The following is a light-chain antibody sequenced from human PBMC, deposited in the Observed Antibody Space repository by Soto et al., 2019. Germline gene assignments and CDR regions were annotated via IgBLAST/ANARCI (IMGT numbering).Light chain of an antibody. V-gene: IGLV1-47*01. CDR1: SSNIGSNY. CDR3: AAWDDSLSGVV. CDR2: RNN. Sequence: QSVLTQPPSASGTPGQRVTISCSGSSSNIGSNYVYWYQQVPGTAPKLLIYRNNQRPSGVPDRFSGSKSGTSASLAISGLRSEDEADYYCAAWDDSLSGVVFCGGTKLTVL. J-gene: IGLJ2*01.